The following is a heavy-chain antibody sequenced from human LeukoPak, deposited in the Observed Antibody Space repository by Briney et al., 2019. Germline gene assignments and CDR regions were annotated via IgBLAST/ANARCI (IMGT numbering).Heavy chain of an antibody. J-gene: IGHJ4*02. CDR3: ATARPRISGFDY. CDR1: GGSISSYY. V-gene: IGHV4-34*01. CDR2: INHSGST. D-gene: IGHD3-10*01. Sequence: PSETLSLTCTVSGGSISSYYWSWIRQPAGKGLEWIGEINHSGSTNYNPSLKSRVTISVDTSKNQFSLKLSSVTAADTAVYYCATARPRISGFDYWGQGTLVTVSS.